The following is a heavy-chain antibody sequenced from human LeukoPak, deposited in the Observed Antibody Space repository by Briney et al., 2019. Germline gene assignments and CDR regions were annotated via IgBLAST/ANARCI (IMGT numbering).Heavy chain of an antibody. V-gene: IGHV4-59*01. J-gene: IGHJ6*03. CDR2: IHYTGST. CDR3: ARSSIGYCSSTSRNVYYYYMDV. Sequence: SETLSLTCTVSGGSISSYYWTWIRQPPGKGLEWIGYIHYTGSTNYNPSLKSRVTISVDRSKNQFSLKLSSVTAADTAVYYCARSSIGYCSSTSRNVYYYYMDVWGKGTTATVSS. D-gene: IGHD2-2*01. CDR1: GGSISSYY.